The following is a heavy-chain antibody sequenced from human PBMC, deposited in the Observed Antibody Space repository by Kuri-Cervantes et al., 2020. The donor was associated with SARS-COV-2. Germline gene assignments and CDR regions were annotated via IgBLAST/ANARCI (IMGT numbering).Heavy chain of an antibody. CDR1: GFTFSSYG. CDR2: ISLGGTNK. CDR3: AKDRVRRGYSGYVILDY. J-gene: IGHJ4*02. D-gene: IGHD5-12*01. V-gene: IGHV3-30*18. Sequence: GGSLRLSCAASGFTFSSYGMHWVRQAPGKGLEWVAVISLGGTNKYYADSVKGRFTISRDNSKNTLYLQMNSLRAEDTAVYYCAKDRVRRGYSGYVILDYWGQGTLVTVSS.